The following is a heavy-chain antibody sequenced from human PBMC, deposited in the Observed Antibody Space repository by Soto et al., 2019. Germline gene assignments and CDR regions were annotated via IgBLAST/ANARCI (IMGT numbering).Heavy chain of an antibody. CDR1: GFTFSSYA. D-gene: IGHD1-26*01. CDR3: AKDVVSSGSFGYDY. J-gene: IGHJ4*02. Sequence: PGGSLRLSCAASGFTFSSYAMTWVRQAPGEGLKWVSVISVSGSDTYYADSVKGRFTISRDSSKNTLYLQMNSLRAEDTAVYYCAKDVVSSGSFGYDYWGQGTLVTVSS. CDR2: ISVSGSDT. V-gene: IGHV3-23*01.